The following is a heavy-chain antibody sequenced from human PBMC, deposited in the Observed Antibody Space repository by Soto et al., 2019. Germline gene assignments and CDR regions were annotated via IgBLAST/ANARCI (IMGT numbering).Heavy chain of an antibody. CDR3: ARDGGSGSYFFWFDP. D-gene: IGHD3-10*01. CDR1: GGSISSYS. CDR2: IYHSWST. J-gene: IGHJ5*02. Sequence: SETLSLTCTVSGGSISSYSWSWIRQPPGKGLEWIGYIYHSWSTYYNPSLKSRVTISVDRSKNQFSLKLSSVTAADTAVYYCARDGGSGSYFFWFDPWGQGTLVTVSS. V-gene: IGHV4-30-2*01.